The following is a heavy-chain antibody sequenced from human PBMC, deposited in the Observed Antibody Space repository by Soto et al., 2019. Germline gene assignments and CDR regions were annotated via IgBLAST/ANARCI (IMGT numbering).Heavy chain of an antibody. J-gene: IGHJ4*02. D-gene: IGHD4-17*01. CDR1: GFTFSNYG. Sequence: QVQLVESGGGVVQPGRSLRLSCAASGFTFSNYGMHWVRQAPGKGLEWVAVISYHGSDKYYADSVKGRFTISRDNSKNTLYLQMDSLGAQDTAVYYCAKDHLTTTLTTVGYWGQGTLVTVSS. CDR2: ISYHGSDK. CDR3: AKDHLTTTLTTVGY. V-gene: IGHV3-30*18.